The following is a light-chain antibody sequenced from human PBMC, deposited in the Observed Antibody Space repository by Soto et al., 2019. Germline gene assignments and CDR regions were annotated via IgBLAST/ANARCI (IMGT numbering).Light chain of an antibody. CDR3: QQYGSSFTT. CDR2: GAS. CDR1: QRVSSGY. V-gene: IGKV3-20*01. Sequence: EIVLTQSPGTLSLSPGERATPSCRASQRVSSGYLAWYQQKPGQAPRLLIYGASSRATGIPDRFSGSGSGTDFTLTISRLEPEDFAVYYCQQYGSSFTTFGQGTKVEVK. J-gene: IGKJ1*01.